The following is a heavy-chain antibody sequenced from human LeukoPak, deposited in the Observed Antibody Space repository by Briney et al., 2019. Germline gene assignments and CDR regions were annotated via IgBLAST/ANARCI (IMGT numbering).Heavy chain of an antibody. J-gene: IGHJ4*02. V-gene: IGHV4-61*02. CDR1: GGSISSNSYY. D-gene: IGHD2-15*01. CDR3: ARDSPPAYCSGGSCYFDY. CDR2: IYTSGST. Sequence: SETLSLTCTVSGGSISSNSYYWSWIRQPAGKGLEWIGRIYTSGSTDYNPSLKSRVTISKDTSKNEFSLKLSSVTASDTAVYYCARDSPPAYCSGGSCYFDYWGQGTLVTVSS.